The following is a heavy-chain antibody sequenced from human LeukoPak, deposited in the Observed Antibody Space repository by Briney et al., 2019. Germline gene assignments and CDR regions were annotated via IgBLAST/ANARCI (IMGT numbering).Heavy chain of an antibody. D-gene: IGHD2-21*02. J-gene: IGHJ4*02. Sequence: GGSLRLSCAASGFTFSSYAMHWVRQAPGKGLEWVAVISYDGSNKYYADSVKGRFTISRDNSKNTLYLQMNSLRAEDTAVYYCVKPIVVVTATTSDFDYWGQGTLVTVSS. V-gene: IGHV3-30-3*02. CDR2: ISYDGSNK. CDR3: VKPIVVVTATTSDFDY. CDR1: GFTFSSYA.